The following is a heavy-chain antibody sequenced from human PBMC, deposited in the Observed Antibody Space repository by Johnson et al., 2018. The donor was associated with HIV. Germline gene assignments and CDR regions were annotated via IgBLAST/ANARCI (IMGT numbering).Heavy chain of an antibody. CDR3: AKGFLGMTTVTINTFDI. CDR1: GFPFDDFA. V-gene: IGHV3-9*01. J-gene: IGHJ3*02. Sequence: VQLVESGGGLVQPGRSLILSCVASGFPFDDFAMHWVRLPPGKGLEWVSGISWNSQSIDYADSVKGRFTISRDDAKNSLYLQMNSVRSDDTALYYCAKGFLGMTTVTINTFDIWGRGTLVTVSS. CDR2: ISWNSQSI. D-gene: IGHD4-17*01.